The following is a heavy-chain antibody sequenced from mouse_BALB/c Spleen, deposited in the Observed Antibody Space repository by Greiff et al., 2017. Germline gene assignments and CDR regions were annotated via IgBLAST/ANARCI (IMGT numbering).Heavy chain of an antibody. CDR2: ILPGSGST. D-gene: IGHD2-14*01. CDR3: ADRSRGFAY. CDR1: GYTFSSYW. J-gene: IGHJ3*01. V-gene: IGHV1-9*01. Sequence: VHLQQSGAELMKPGASVKISCKATGYTFSSYWIEWVKQRPGHGLEWIGEILPGSGSTNYNEKFKGKATFTADTSSNTAYMQLSSLTSEDSAVYYCADRSRGFAYWGQGTLVTVSA.